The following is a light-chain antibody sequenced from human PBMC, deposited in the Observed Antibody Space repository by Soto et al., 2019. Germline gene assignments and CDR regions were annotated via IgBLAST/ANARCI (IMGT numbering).Light chain of an antibody. CDR2: LGF. CDR3: MQALQTPYT. J-gene: IGKJ2*01. Sequence: EIVMTQSPPSLTVTPGEPASISCRSSQRLLHSNGNNFLDRYLQKPGQSPQLLIYLGFNRASGVPDRVSVSGAGTDFTLKISRVEAEDVGVYYCMQALQTPYTFGQGTKLEIK. CDR1: QRLLHSNGNNF. V-gene: IGKV2-28*01.